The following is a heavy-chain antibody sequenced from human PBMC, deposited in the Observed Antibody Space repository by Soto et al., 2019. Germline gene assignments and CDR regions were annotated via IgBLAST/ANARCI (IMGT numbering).Heavy chain of an antibody. CDR2: IYYSGST. V-gene: IGHV4-59*01. CDR1: GGSISSYY. CDR3: ARGPNYYGSSGYYPRFDY. J-gene: IGHJ4*02. D-gene: IGHD3-22*01. Sequence: SETLSLTCTVSGGSISSYYWSWIRQPPGKGLEWIGYIYYSGSTNYNPSLKSRVTISVDTSKNQFSLKLSSVTAADTAVYYCARGPNYYGSSGYYPRFDYWGQGTLVTVSS.